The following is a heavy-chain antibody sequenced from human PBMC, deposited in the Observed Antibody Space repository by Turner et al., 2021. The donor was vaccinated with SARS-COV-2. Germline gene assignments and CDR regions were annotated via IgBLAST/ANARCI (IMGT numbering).Heavy chain of an antibody. CDR2: IYYSGSN. CDR1: GGAISSSPYY. J-gene: IGHJ5*02. Sequence: QLQLQESGPGLVKPSETLSLTCTVSGGAISSSPYYWGWLRQPPGKGLEWIGRIYYSGSNYYSPSLKSRVTISVDTSKNQFSLKLSSVTAADTAVYYCARRSEGYYGSGSHWFDPWGQGTLVTVSS. D-gene: IGHD3-10*01. CDR3: ARRSEGYYGSGSHWFDP. V-gene: IGHV4-39*01.